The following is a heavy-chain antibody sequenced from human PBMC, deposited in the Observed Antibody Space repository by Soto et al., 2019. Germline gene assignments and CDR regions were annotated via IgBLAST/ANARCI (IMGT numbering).Heavy chain of an antibody. Sequence: QVQLVESGGGVVQPGKSLRLSCEASGFTFATYGMHWVRQSPGKGLEWVAVIWFDGDEKSFADSVRGRFTNSRDNANNTVDLQMNTLRAEDTALYCSATDVAPGGLYWHFELWGRGTLVTVSS. CDR2: IWFDGDEK. CDR3: ATDVAPGGLYWHFEL. D-gene: IGHD5-12*01. J-gene: IGHJ2*01. CDR1: GFTFATYG. V-gene: IGHV3-33*01.